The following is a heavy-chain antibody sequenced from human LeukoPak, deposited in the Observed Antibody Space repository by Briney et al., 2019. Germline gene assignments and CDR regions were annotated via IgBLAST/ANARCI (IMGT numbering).Heavy chain of an antibody. V-gene: IGHV1-18*01. CDR1: GYIFTSYG. Sequence: ASVKVSCKASGYIFTSYGISWVRQAPGQGLEWMGWISAYNGNTNYAQKLQGRVTMTTDTSTSTAYMELRSLRSDDTAIYYCARDHPYSSNSLGFEYWGQGTLVTVSS. J-gene: IGHJ4*02. CDR2: ISAYNGNT. D-gene: IGHD6-13*01. CDR3: ARDHPYSSNSLGFEY.